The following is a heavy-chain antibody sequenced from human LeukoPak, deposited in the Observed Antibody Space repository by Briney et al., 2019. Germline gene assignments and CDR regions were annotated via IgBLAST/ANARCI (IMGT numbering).Heavy chain of an antibody. D-gene: IGHD5-12*01. V-gene: IGHV3-30*19. J-gene: IGHJ5*02. CDR3: ARDRLPPPGVYCFDP. Sequence: GRSLRLSCAASGFTFSSYGMHGVRQAPGKGLERVAAISSDGNHKHFADSVRGRFTISRDNSKNTLFLQMTSLRPDDTAVYYCARDRLPPPGVYCFDPWGQGTLVTVSS. CDR2: ISSDGNHK. CDR1: GFTFSSYG.